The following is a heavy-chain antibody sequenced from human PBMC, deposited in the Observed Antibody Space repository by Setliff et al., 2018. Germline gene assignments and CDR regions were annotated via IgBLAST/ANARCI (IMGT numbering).Heavy chain of an antibody. D-gene: IGHD3-22*01. Sequence: ASVKVSCKTSGYSFTVFGISWVRQAPGQGLEWMGWMNPNSGKPGYAQKFQGRVIMTRNTSISTAYLELNTLRSDDTAVYYCAIDPFRNYDTAPVWFDPWGQGTLVTVSS. V-gene: IGHV1-8*02. CDR2: MNPNSGKP. CDR1: GYSFTVFG. CDR3: AIDPFRNYDTAPVWFDP. J-gene: IGHJ5*02.